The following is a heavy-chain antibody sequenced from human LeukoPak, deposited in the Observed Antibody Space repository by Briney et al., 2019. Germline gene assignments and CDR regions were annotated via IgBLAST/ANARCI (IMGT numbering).Heavy chain of an antibody. CDR3: ARQGLSGGYYDFWSGYYYYYYMDV. D-gene: IGHD3-3*01. V-gene: IGHV4-4*07. CDR1: GGSISSYY. Sequence: PSETLSLTCTVSGGSISSYYWSWIRQPAGKGLEWIGRIYTSGSTNYNPSLKSRVTMSVDTSKNQFSLKLSSVTAADTAVYYCARQGLSGGYYDFWSGYYYYYYMDVWVKGTTVTVSS. CDR2: IYTSGST. J-gene: IGHJ6*03.